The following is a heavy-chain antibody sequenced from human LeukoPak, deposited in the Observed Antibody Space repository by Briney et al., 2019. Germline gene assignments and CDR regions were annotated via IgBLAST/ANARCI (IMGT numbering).Heavy chain of an antibody. J-gene: IGHJ4*02. CDR2: INPNSGST. D-gene: IGHD5-18*01. CDR3: ARGGTRAYSYGYVGLDY. CDR1: GYTFTGYY. V-gene: IGHV1-2*06. Sequence: GASVKVSCKASGYTFTGYYMHWVRQAPGQGLEWMGRINPNSGSTNYAQKFQGRVTMTRDTSISTAYMELSRLRSDDTAVYYCARGGTRAYSYGYVGLDYWGQGTLVTVSS.